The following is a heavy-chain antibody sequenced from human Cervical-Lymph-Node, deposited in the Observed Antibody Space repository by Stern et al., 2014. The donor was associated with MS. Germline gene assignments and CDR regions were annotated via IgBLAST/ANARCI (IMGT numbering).Heavy chain of an antibody. Sequence: QLVESGGVVVRPGESLRLSCAASGFTFHDYTMHWVRRTPGKGLERVSLITRDGGSTFYAGFVKGRFTISRDNSKNSLYMQMNNLDSGDSGFYYCAREQDTLIDHWGQGTLVTVSP. J-gene: IGHJ5*02. CDR3: AREQDTLIDH. CDR1: GFTFHDYT. V-gene: IGHV3-43*01. CDR2: ITRDGGST.